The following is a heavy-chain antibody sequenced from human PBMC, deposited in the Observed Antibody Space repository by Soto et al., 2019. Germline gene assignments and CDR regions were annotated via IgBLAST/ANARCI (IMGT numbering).Heavy chain of an antibody. CDR3: ARVGELSQSDY. J-gene: IGHJ4*02. D-gene: IGHD3-10*01. Sequence: SETLSLTCTVSGGSISSGDYYWSWIRQPPGKGLEWIGYIYYSGSTYYNPSLKSRVTISVDTSKNQFSLKLSSVTAADTAVYYCARVGELSQSDYWGQGTLVTVSS. CDR1: GGSISSGDYY. CDR2: IYYSGST. V-gene: IGHV4-30-4*01.